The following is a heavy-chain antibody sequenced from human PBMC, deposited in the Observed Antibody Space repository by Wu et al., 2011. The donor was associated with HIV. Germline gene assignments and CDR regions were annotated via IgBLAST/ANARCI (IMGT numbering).Heavy chain of an antibody. V-gene: IGHV1-69*15. Sequence: FSSYAISWVRRALDKGLSGWRIIPIFGTANYAQKFQGRVTITADESTSTAYMELSSLRSEDTAVYYCARDFDRGAFDIWGQGTMVTVSS. D-gene: IGHD3-9*01. CDR1: FSSYA. CDR2: IIPIFGTA. J-gene: IGHJ3*02. CDR3: ARDFDRGAFDI.